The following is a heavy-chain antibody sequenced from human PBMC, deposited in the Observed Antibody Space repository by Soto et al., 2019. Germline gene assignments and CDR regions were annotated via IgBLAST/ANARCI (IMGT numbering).Heavy chain of an antibody. CDR3: ARDNPGPAAMIESFDY. CDR2: IWYDGSNK. D-gene: IGHD2-2*01. CDR1: GFTFSSYG. Sequence: QVQLVESGGGVVQPGRSLRLSCAASGFTFSSYGMHWVRQAPGKGLEWVAVIWYDGSNKYYADSVKGRFTISRDNSKNTLYLQMNSLRAEDTAVYYCARDNPGPAAMIESFDYWGQGTLVTVSS. J-gene: IGHJ4*02. V-gene: IGHV3-33*01.